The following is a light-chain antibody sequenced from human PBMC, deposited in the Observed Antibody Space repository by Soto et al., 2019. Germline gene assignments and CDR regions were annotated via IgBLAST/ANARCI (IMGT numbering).Light chain of an antibody. J-gene: IGLJ1*01. CDR2: DVS. V-gene: IGLV2-14*01. Sequence: QSALAQPASVSGSPGQSITISCTGTSSDVGGYNYVSWYQQHPGKAPKLMIYDVSNRPSGVSNRFSGSKSGNTASLTISGLQAEDEADYYCSSSTSIFYVFGTGTKVTVL. CDR3: SSSTSIFYV. CDR1: SSDVGGYNY.